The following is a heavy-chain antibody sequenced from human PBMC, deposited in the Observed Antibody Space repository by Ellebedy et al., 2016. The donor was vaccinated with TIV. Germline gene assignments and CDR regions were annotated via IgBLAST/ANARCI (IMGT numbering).Heavy chain of an antibody. J-gene: IGHJ3*02. Sequence: GESLMISCKGSGDTFSSYWIAWVRQVPGKGLEWMGSVHPSGSSARYSPSFQGQVTFSADKSLATAYLQWSSLKASDTAIYYCANSYYYSSGGHSDAFRMWGQGTMVTVSS. V-gene: IGHV5-51*01. CDR1: GDTFSSYW. D-gene: IGHD3-22*01. CDR3: ANSYYYSSGGHSDAFRM. CDR2: VHPSGSSA.